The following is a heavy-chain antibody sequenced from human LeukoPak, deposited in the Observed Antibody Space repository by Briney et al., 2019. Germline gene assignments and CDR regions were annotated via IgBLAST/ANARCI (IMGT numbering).Heavy chain of an antibody. Sequence: GGSLRLSCAASGFTFSNAWMSWVRQAPGKGLEWVGRIKSKTDGGTTDYAAPVKGRFTISRDDSKNTLYLQMNSLKTEDTAVYYCTTDALVYYYDRSGDLDAFDIWGQGAMVTVSS. CDR2: IKSKTDGGTT. CDR1: GFTFSNAW. D-gene: IGHD3-22*01. CDR3: TTDALVYYYDRSGDLDAFDI. V-gene: IGHV3-15*01. J-gene: IGHJ3*02.